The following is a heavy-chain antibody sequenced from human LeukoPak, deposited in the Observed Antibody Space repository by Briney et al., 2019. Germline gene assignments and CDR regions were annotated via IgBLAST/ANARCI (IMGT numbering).Heavy chain of an antibody. J-gene: IGHJ4*02. Sequence: SETLSLPCTVSGGSISSSSYYWGWIRPPPGKGLEWIGEINHSGSTNYNPSLKSRVTISVDTSKNQFSLKLSSVTAADTAVYYCARVDDSAEEWGQGTLVTVSS. CDR3: ARVDDSAEE. CDR1: GGSISSSSYY. V-gene: IGHV4-39*07. CDR2: INHSGST. D-gene: IGHD2-15*01.